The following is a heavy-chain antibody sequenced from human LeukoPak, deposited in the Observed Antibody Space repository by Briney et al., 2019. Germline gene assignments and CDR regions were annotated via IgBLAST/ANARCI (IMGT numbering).Heavy chain of an antibody. CDR1: GFTFSSYA. V-gene: IGHV3-64D*06. CDR2: INSEGGRT. Sequence: GGSLRLSCSVSGFTFSSYAMHWVRQAPGKGLEYVSAINSEGGRTYYADSVKGRFSISRDNSKNTLWLQMGSLRPEDTAVYYCVKGDNSSYYYGMDVWGQGTTVTVSS. CDR3: VKGDNSSYYYGMDV. J-gene: IGHJ6*02.